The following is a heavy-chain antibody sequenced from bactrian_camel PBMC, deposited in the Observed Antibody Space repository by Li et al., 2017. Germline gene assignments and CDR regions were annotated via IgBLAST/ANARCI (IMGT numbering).Heavy chain of an antibody. CDR3: AASRFVLNYKDYKIEQMYEY. J-gene: IGHJ4*01. D-gene: IGHD2*01. CDR1: GYNAYG. CDR2: ITALGTT. Sequence: HVQLVESGGSSVQAGGSLRLSCAASGYNAYGMAWFRQVPGKEREGVSGITALGTTYYADFVKGRFTISQDNTEITADLMMNDLKPEDTAMYYCAASRFVLNYKDYKIEQMYEYWGQGTQVTVS. V-gene: IGHV3S9*01.